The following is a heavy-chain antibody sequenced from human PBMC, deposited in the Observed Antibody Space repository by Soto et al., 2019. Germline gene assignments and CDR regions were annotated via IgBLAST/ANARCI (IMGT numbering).Heavy chain of an antibody. V-gene: IGHV5-51*01. CDR3: ATYSDVVVAAIES. CDR2: IYPGDSDT. Sequence: GESLKISCKGSGYSFTSYWIGWVRQMPGKGLEWMGIIYPGDSDTRYSPSFQGQVTISADKSISTAYLQWSSLKASDTAMYYCATYSDVVVAAIESWGQGTLVTVSS. D-gene: IGHD2-15*01. J-gene: IGHJ4*02. CDR1: GYSFTSYW.